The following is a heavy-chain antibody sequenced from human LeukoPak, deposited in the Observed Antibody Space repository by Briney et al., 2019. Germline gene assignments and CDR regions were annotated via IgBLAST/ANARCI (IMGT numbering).Heavy chain of an antibody. J-gene: IGHJ4*02. CDR3: ARDLAVAGTNYFDF. CDR2: VFHSGST. V-gene: IGHV4-4*02. Sequence: SETLSLTCSVSGDSISTNEWWSWVRQPPGKELEWIGEVFHSGSTNYNPSLKSRVTISIDKSKNQFSLEVTSVTAADTAIYYCARDLAVAGTNYFDFWGQGVLVTVSS. CDR1: GDSISTNEW. D-gene: IGHD6-19*01.